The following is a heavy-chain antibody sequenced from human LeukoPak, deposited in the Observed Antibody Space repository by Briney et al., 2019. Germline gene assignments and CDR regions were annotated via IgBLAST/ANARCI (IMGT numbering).Heavy chain of an antibody. Sequence: SETLSLTCTVSGGSISSYYWSWIRQPPGKGLEWIGYIYTSGSTNYDPSLKSRVTISVDTSKNQFSLKLSSVTAADTAVYYCARAGVGATYPSWGQGTLVTVSS. CDR3: ARAGVGATYPS. D-gene: IGHD1-26*01. CDR1: GGSISSYY. V-gene: IGHV4-4*09. CDR2: IYTSGST. J-gene: IGHJ5*02.